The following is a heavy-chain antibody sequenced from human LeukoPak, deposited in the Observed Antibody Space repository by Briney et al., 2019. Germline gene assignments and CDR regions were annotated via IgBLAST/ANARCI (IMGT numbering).Heavy chain of an antibody. Sequence: PSETLSHTCAVSGYSISSGYYWGWIRQPPGKGLEWIGSIYHSGSTYYNPSLKSRVTISVDTSKNQFSLKLSSVTAADTAVYYCARPVRDTIFGVVEFGYWGQGTLVTVSS. D-gene: IGHD3-3*01. V-gene: IGHV4-38-2*01. CDR2: IYHSGST. CDR1: GYSISSGYY. CDR3: ARPVRDTIFGVVEFGY. J-gene: IGHJ4*02.